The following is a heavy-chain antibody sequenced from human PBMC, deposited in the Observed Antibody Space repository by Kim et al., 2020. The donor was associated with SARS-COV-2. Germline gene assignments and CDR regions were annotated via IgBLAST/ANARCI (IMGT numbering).Heavy chain of an antibody. D-gene: IGHD3-9*01. J-gene: IGHJ6*02. CDR3: ARGRGGYYDILTGYRTGGMDV. CDR2: MNPNSGNT. V-gene: IGHV1-8*01. Sequence: ASVKVSCKASGYTFTSYDINWVRQATGQGLEWMGWMNPNSGNTGYAQKFQGRVTMTRNTSISTAYMELSSLRSEDTAVYYCARGRGGYYDILTGYRTGGMDVWGQGTTVTVSS. CDR1: GYTFTSYD.